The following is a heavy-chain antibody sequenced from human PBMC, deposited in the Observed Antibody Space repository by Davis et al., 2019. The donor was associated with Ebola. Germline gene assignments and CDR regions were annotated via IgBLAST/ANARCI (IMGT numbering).Heavy chain of an antibody. Sequence: AASVKVSCKASGGTFSSYAISWVRQAPGQGLEWMGRIIPILGIANYAQKFRGRVTITADKSTSTAYMELSSLRSEDTAVYYCARDTPSSFGYCSGGSCSDGMDVWGQGTTVTVSS. V-gene: IGHV1-69*04. CDR1: GGTFSSYA. CDR2: IIPILGIA. CDR3: ARDTPSSFGYCSGGSCSDGMDV. D-gene: IGHD2-15*01. J-gene: IGHJ6*02.